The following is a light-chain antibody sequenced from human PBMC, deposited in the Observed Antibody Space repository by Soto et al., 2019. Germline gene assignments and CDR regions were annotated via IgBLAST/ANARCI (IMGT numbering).Light chain of an antibody. V-gene: IGKV3-15*01. CDR1: QSVSSN. J-gene: IGKJ1*01. CDR3: QQYNNWPPGT. Sequence: EIVMTQSPATLSVSPGERATLSCRASQSVSSNLAWYQQKPGQAPRLLIYGASTRATGIPARFSGSGSGTEFTLTISSLQSEDFAVYYCQQYNNWPPGTFGQGTKVGIK. CDR2: GAS.